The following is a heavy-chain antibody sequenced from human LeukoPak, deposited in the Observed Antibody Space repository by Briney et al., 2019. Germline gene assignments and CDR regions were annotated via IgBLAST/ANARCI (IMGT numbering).Heavy chain of an antibody. CDR3: ARDPTSHYGAGY. J-gene: IGHJ4*02. D-gene: IGHD4-17*01. V-gene: IGHV1-69*13. CDR1: GGTFSSYA. Sequence: ASVKVSCKASGGTFSSYAISWVRQAPGQGLEWMGGIIPIFGTASYAQKFQGRVTITADESTSTAYMELSSLRSEDTAVYYCARDPTSHYGAGYWGQGTLVTVSS. CDR2: IIPIFGTA.